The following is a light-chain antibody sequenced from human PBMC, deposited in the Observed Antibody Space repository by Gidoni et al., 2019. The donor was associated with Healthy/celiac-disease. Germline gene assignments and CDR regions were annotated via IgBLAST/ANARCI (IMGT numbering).Light chain of an antibody. J-gene: IGKJ5*01. CDR2: AAS. CDR1: QSLSSY. V-gene: IGKV1-39*01. Sequence: DIPLTQPPPPLSASVADRVTITCRASQSLSSYLNWYQQKPGKAPKLLIYAASSLQSGVPARFSGSGSGTDFTLTISSLQPEDFATHYCQQSYSTPPITFXXXTRLEIK. CDR3: QQSYSTPPIT.